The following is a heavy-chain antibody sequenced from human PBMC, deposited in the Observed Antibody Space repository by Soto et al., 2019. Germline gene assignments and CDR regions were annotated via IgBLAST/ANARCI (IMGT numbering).Heavy chain of an antibody. CDR2: MNPNSGNT. J-gene: IGHJ6*02. V-gene: IGHV1-8*01. D-gene: IGHD3-3*01. CDR1: GYTFTSYD. CDR3: ARGQLGGYDFWSGYYYYYGMDV. Sequence: ASVKVSCKASGYTFTSYDINWVRQATGQGLEWMGWMNPNSGNTGYAQKFQGRVTMTRNTSISTAYMELSSLRSEDTAVYYCARGQLGGYDFWSGYYYYYGMDVWGQGTTVTVSS.